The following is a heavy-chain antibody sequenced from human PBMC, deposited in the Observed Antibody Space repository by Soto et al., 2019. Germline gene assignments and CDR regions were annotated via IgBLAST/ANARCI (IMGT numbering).Heavy chain of an antibody. V-gene: IGHV3-30*18. CDR2: ISYDGSNK. CDR3: AKDLPAWYCSSTSCYAGGGFDY. D-gene: IGHD2-2*01. Sequence: QVQLVESGGGVVQPGRSLRLSCAASGFTFSSYGMHWVRQAPGKGLEWVAVISYDGSNKYYADSVKGRFTISRDNSKNTLYLQMNSLRGEDTAVYYCAKDLPAWYCSSTSCYAGGGFDYWGQGTLVTVSS. CDR1: GFTFSSYG. J-gene: IGHJ4*02.